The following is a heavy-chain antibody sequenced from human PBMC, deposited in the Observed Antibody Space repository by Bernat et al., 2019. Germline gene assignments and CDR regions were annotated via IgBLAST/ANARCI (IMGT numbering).Heavy chain of an antibody. J-gene: IGHJ5*02. CDR2: ISAYNGNT. D-gene: IGHD6-13*01. CDR1: GYTFTSYG. Sequence: QVQLVQSGAEVKKPGASVKVSCKASGYTFTSYGFNWVRQAPGQGLEWMGWISAYNGNTNYAQKLQGRVTMTTDTSTSTAYMELRSLRSDDTAVYYCARGGSYRSSWCGGWFDPWGQETLVTVSS. V-gene: IGHV1-18*04. CDR3: ARGGSYRSSWCGGWFDP.